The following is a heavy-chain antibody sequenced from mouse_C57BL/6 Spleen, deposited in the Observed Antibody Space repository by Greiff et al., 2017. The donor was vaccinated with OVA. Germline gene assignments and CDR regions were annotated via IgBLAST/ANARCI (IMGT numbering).Heavy chain of an antibody. CDR3: ARYDGYYFDV. CDR1: GYTFTSYW. Sequence: QVQLQQPGAELVKPGASVKLSCKASGYTFTSYWMQWVKQRPGQGLEWIGEIDPSDSYTNYNQKFKGKATLTVDTSSSTAYMQLSSLTSEDSAVYYCARYDGYYFDVWGTGTTVTVSS. D-gene: IGHD2-3*01. CDR2: IDPSDSYT. V-gene: IGHV1-50*01. J-gene: IGHJ1*03.